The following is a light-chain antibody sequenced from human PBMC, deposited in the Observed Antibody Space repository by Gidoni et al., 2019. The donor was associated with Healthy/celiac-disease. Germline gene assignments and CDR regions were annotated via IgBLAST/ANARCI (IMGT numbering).Light chain of an antibody. CDR2: KSS. V-gene: IGKV1-5*03. J-gene: IGKJ1*01. CDR1: QFISTW. CDR3: QQYYSQRA. Sequence: DLQMTQSPSTLSASVGDRVTITCRASQFISTWLAWYQVKPGKAPKLLIFKSSSLESGVPSRFSGSGSGTEFSLTISSLQSDDFATYYCQQYYSQRAFGQGTKVEIK.